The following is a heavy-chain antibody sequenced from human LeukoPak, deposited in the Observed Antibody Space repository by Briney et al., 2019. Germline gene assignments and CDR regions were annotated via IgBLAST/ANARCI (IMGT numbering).Heavy chain of an antibody. Sequence: PGGSLRLSCAASGFTFDDYAMHWVRHAPGKGLEWVSGISWNSGSIGYADSVKGRFTISRDNAKNSLYLQMNSLRAEDTALYYCAKLGLVGGQGTLVTVSS. J-gene: IGHJ4*02. D-gene: IGHD2-15*01. CDR1: GFTFDDYA. V-gene: IGHV3-9*01. CDR3: AKLGLV. CDR2: ISWNSGSI.